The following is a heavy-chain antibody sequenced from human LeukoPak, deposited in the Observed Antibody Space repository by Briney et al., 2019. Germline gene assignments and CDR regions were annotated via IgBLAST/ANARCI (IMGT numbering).Heavy chain of an antibody. CDR2: ISYDGSNK. CDR1: GFTFSSYA. V-gene: IGHV3-30-3*01. CDR3: ARGESPYYYDSSGQGGMDV. D-gene: IGHD3-22*01. Sequence: GGSLRLSCAASGFTFSSYAMHWVRQAPGKGLEWVAVISYDGSNKYYADSVKGRFTISRDNSKNTLYLQMNSLRAEDTAVYYCARGESPYYYDSSGQGGMDVWGQGTTVTVSS. J-gene: IGHJ6*02.